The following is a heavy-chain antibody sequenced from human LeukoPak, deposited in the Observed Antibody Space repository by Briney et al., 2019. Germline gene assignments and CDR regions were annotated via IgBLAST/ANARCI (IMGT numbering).Heavy chain of an antibody. Sequence: GESLRLSCTASGSAFSTYPMTWVRQAPGQGLEWVSAISGNSVTIYYADSVKGRFTISRDNSKNTLYLQMYSLRAEDTAVYYCAKILSGTYSFDLWGQGTLVTVSS. CDR2: ISGNSVTI. J-gene: IGHJ4*02. CDR1: GSAFSTYP. V-gene: IGHV3-23*01. CDR3: AKILSGTYSFDL. D-gene: IGHD1-26*01.